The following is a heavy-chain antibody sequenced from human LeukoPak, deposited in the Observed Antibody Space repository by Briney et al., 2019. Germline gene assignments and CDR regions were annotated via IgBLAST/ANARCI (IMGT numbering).Heavy chain of an antibody. J-gene: IGHJ4*02. CDR1: GYSFTNYW. CDR3: ARHLSRSGWYPYYFDY. Sequence: GESPRISRKGSGYSFTNYWISWVRQIPGKGLEWMGRFDSSDSYTNYSPSFQGHVTISADKSISTAYLQWSSLKASDTAMYYCARHLSRSGWYPYYFDYWGQGTLVTVSS. D-gene: IGHD6-19*01. V-gene: IGHV5-10-1*01. CDR2: FDSSDSYT.